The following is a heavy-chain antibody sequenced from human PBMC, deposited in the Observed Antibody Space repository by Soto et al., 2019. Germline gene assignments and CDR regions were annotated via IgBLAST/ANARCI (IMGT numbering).Heavy chain of an antibody. D-gene: IGHD3-10*01. CDR1: GGSISSGGYS. CDR2: IYHSGST. J-gene: IGHJ3*02. V-gene: IGHV4-30-2*01. CDR3: ARAYGSGDNYAFAI. Sequence: SETLSLTCAVSGGSISSGGYSWSWIRQPPGKGLEWIGYIYHSGSTYYNPSLKSRVTISVDRSKNQFSLKLSSVTAADTAVYYCARAYGSGDNYAFAIRGQGTMVTVSS.